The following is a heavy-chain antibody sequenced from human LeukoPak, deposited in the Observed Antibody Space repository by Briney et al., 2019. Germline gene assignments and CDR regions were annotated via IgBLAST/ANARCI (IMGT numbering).Heavy chain of an antibody. CDR3: ARGDYGETDY. V-gene: IGHV1-69*04. CDR2: IIPILGIA. D-gene: IGHD4-17*01. J-gene: IGHJ4*02. Sequence: SVKVSCKASGGTFSSYAISWVRQALGQGLEWMGRIIPILGIANYAQKFQGRVTITADKSTSTAYMELSSLRSEDTAVYYCARGDYGETDYWGQGTLVTVSS. CDR1: GGTFSSYA.